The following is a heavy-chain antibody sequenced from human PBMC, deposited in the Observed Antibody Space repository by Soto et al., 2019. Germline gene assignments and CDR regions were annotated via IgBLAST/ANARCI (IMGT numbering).Heavy chain of an antibody. Sequence: EVQLVESGGGLVQPGGSLRLSCAASGFTFSSYSMNWVRQAPGKGLEWVSYISSSGSTIYYADSVKGRFTISRDNAKNSLYLQMNSLRDEDTAVYYCARVPRSDIVVVVAATDWGQGTLVTVSS. J-gene: IGHJ4*02. CDR2: ISSSGSTI. V-gene: IGHV3-48*02. D-gene: IGHD2-15*01. CDR3: ARVPRSDIVVVVAATD. CDR1: GFTFSSYS.